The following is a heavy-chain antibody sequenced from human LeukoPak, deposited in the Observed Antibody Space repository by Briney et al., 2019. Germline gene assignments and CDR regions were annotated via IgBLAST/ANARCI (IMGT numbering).Heavy chain of an antibody. V-gene: IGHV1-18*01. Sequence: ASVKVSCKASGYTFTSYGISWVRQAPGQGLEWMGWISAYNGNTNYAQKLQGRVTMTTDTSTSTAYMELRSLRSDDTAVYYCARQTSLYADTVTYFDYWGKGTLVTVSS. CDR1: GYTFTSYG. D-gene: IGHD3-16*01. CDR3: ARQTSLYADTVTYFDY. J-gene: IGHJ4*02. CDR2: ISAYNGNT.